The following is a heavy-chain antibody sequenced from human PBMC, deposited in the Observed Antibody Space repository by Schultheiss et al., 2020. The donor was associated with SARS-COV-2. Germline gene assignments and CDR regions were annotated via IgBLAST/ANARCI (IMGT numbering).Heavy chain of an antibody. D-gene: IGHD6-13*01. CDR1: GGSFSGYY. Sequence: SETLSLTCAVYGGSFSGYYWSWIRQPPGKGLEWIGEINHSGSTNYNPSLKSRVTISVDTSKNQFSLKLSSVTAADTAVYYCARRSSSKPHDYWDQGTLVTVSS. CDR3: ARRSSSKPHDY. J-gene: IGHJ4*02. CDR2: INHSGST. V-gene: IGHV4-34*01.